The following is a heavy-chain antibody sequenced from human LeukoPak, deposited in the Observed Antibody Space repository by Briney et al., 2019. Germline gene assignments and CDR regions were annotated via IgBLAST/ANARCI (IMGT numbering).Heavy chain of an antibody. Sequence: SETLSLTCTVFGGSISGYYWSWIRQPAGKGLEWIGRIYSSGGTNYSPSLKSRVTISVDTSKNQFSLKLSSVTAADTAVYYCARDRRTVVVTAPGAHDYWGQGTLVTVSS. V-gene: IGHV4-4*07. CDR1: GGSISGYY. CDR3: ARDRRTVVVTAPGAHDY. CDR2: IYSSGGT. D-gene: IGHD2-21*02. J-gene: IGHJ4*02.